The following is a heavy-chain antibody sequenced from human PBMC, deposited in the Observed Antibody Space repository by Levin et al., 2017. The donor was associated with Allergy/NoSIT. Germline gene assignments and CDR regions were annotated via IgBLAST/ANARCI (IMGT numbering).Heavy chain of an antibody. CDR3: AREFDYHGSGSYLET. D-gene: IGHD3-10*01. J-gene: IGHJ5*02. V-gene: IGHV3-21*01. CDR1: GFTFSSYS. Sequence: GGSLRLSCAASGFTFSSYSMNWVRQAPGKGLEWVSSISSSGRYINYADSVKGRFTSSRDNTKNSVSLQMTSLRAEDMAIYYCAREFDYHGSGSYLETWGQGTLVTVSS. CDR2: ISSSGRYI.